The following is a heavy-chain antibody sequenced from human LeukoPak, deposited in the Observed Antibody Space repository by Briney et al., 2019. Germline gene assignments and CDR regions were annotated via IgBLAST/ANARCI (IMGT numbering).Heavy chain of an antibody. CDR1: GFTFNTYT. CDR2: ITASSTAI. CDR3: ARTYYDILTGYNPYLDY. D-gene: IGHD3-9*01. Sequence: GGSLRLSCAASGFTFNTYTMNWVRQAPGKGLEWVSSITASSTAIYSADSVKGRFTISRDNAKNFLYLQMNSLRAEDTAVYYCARTYYDILTGYNPYLDYWGQGILVTVSS. V-gene: IGHV3-21*01. J-gene: IGHJ4*02.